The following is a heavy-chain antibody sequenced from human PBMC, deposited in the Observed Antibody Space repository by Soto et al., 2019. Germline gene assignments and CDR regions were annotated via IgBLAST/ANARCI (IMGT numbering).Heavy chain of an antibody. CDR3: ASFRFSSAWELDY. V-gene: IGHV4-61*01. CDR2: VYDRGST. J-gene: IGHJ4*02. D-gene: IGHD6-19*01. Sequence: PSETLSLTCTVSGGSVSSGSDYWSWIRQPPGKGLEWIGFVYDRGSTDYSPSLKSRATLSLEPSKNQFSLKLKSVTAADTAVYYCASFRFSSAWELDYWGQGTLVTVSS. CDR1: GGSVSSGSDY.